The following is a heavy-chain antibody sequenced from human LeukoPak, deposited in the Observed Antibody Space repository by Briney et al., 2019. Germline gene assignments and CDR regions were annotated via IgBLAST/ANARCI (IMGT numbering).Heavy chain of an antibody. V-gene: IGHV3-30*18. Sequence: GGSLRLSCGASGFTFSSYGMHWVRQAPGKGLDWVAVISYDGSKKYYADSVNGRFTISRDNSKNTLYLQMNSVRPEDTAVYYCAKAAHYDFWSAYDYWGQGTVVTVSS. CDR2: ISYDGSKK. CDR3: AKAAHYDFWSAYDY. J-gene: IGHJ4*02. CDR1: GFTFSSYG. D-gene: IGHD3-3*01.